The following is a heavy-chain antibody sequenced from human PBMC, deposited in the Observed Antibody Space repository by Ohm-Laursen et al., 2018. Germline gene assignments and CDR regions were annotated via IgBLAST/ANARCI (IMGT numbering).Heavy chain of an antibody. J-gene: IGHJ4*02. V-gene: IGHV1-2*02. D-gene: IGHD3-9*01. CDR2: INPNSGGT. CDR3: ARAGDYYDILTGYPSPDY. Sequence: ASVKVSCKTSGYTFTGYYMHWVRQAPGQGLEWMGWINPNSGGTNYAQKFQGRVTMTRDTSISTAYMELGRLRSDDTAVYYCARAGDYYDILTGYPSPDYWGQGTLVTVSS. CDR1: GYTFTGYY.